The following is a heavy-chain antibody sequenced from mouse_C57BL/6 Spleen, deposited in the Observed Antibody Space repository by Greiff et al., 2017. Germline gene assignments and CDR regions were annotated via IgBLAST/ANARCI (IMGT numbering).Heavy chain of an antibody. Sequence: QVQLQQSGAELVRPGSSVKLSCKASGYTFTSYWMDWVKQRPGQGLEWIGNIYPSDSETHYNQKFKDKATLTVDKSSSTAYMQLSSLTSEDSAVYYCARRGSSGSYYFDYWGQGTTLTVSS. J-gene: IGHJ2*01. D-gene: IGHD3-2*02. CDR2: IYPSDSET. CDR1: GYTFTSYW. V-gene: IGHV1-61*01. CDR3: ARRGSSGSYYFDY.